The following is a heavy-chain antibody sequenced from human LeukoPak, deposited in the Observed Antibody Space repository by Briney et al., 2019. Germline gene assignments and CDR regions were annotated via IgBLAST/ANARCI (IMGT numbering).Heavy chain of an antibody. J-gene: IGHJ4*02. D-gene: IGHD5-12*01. Sequence: ASVKVSCNASGYTFTSYGISWVRQAPGQGLEWMGWISAYNGNTNYAQKLQGRVTMTTDTSTSTAYVELRSLRSDDTAVYYCARWDVDIVATADYWGQGTLVTVSS. V-gene: IGHV1-18*01. CDR1: GYTFTSYG. CDR2: ISAYNGNT. CDR3: ARWDVDIVATADY.